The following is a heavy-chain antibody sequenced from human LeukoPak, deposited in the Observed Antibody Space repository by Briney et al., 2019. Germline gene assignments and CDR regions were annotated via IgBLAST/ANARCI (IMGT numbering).Heavy chain of an antibody. D-gene: IGHD3-10*01. CDR3: ARGWLLWFGELWGFDY. V-gene: IGHV4-39*01. Sequence: SETLSLTCTVSGGSISSSSYYWGWIRQPPGKGLEWIGSIYYSGRTYYNPSLKSRVTISVDTSKNQFSLKLSSVTAADTAVYYCARGWLLWFGELWGFDYWGQGTLVTVSS. CDR1: GGSISSSSYY. CDR2: IYYSGRT. J-gene: IGHJ4*02.